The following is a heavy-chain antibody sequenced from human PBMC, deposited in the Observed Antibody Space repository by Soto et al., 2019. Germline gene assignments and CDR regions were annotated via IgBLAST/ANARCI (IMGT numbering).Heavy chain of an antibody. Sequence: VQLVESGGGVVQPGRSLRLSCVASGFTFSSYALHWVRQAPGTGLEWVAVTSYDGSNKYYADSVEGRFTISRDNSKNTLYLQTSSLTTDDTAMYYCARDWETSATGLIDSWGQGTLVTVSS. CDR1: GFTFSSYA. V-gene: IGHV3-30-3*01. CDR2: TSYDGSNK. J-gene: IGHJ4*02. CDR3: ARDWETSATGLIDS. D-gene: IGHD3-9*01.